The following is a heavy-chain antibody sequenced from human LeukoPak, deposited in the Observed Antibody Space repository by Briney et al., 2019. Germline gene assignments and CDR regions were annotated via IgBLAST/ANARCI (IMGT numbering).Heavy chain of an antibody. CDR1: GGSISSYY. CDR2: IHYSGST. D-gene: IGHD6-19*01. CDR3: AGTVAGPNWFDS. J-gene: IGHJ5*01. Sequence: SETLSLTCNVSGGSISSYYWSWIRQPPGKRLEWIGYIHYSGSTKYNPSLKSRVSISLDTPKNQFSLGLSPATAADAAVYYCAGTVAGPNWFDSWGQGTQITVSS. V-gene: IGHV4-59*08.